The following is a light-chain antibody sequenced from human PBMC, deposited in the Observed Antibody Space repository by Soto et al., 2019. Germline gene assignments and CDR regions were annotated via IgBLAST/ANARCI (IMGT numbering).Light chain of an antibody. J-gene: IGLJ1*01. CDR1: SRDVGNYNY. CDR3: SSFTNTYSYV. CDR2: GVS. V-gene: IGLV2-14*01. Sequence: QSVLTQPASVSGSPGQSITISCTGTSRDVGNYNYVSWYQQHPGKAPKLMIYGVSNRPSGVSNRFSGSKSGNTASLTISGLQAEDEADYYCSSFTNTYSYVFGTGTKVTVL.